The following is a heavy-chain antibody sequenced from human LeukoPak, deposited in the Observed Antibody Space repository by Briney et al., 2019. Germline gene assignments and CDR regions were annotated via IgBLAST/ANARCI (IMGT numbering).Heavy chain of an antibody. CDR1: GFSFSSYE. V-gene: IGHV3-48*03. Sequence: GRSLRLSCAASGFSFSSYEMNWVRQAPGKGLEWISYISASGSLTHYADSVEGRFTISRDNAKNSLYLQMNNLRGEDTGLYYCARDGTPIYSSGWVYMDVWGKGTTVTISS. CDR2: ISASGSLT. D-gene: IGHD6-25*01. CDR3: ARDGTPIYSSGWVYMDV. J-gene: IGHJ6*04.